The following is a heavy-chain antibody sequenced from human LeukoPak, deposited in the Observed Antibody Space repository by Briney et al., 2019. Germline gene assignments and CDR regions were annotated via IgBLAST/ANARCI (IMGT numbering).Heavy chain of an antibody. CDR1: RGTFSSYA. J-gene: IGHJ6*03. CDR3: ARTLRFLEWSRELHYMDV. Sequence: SVKVSCKASRGTFSSYAISWVRQAPGQGLEWMGGIIPVFGTANYAQKFQGRVTITAGESTSTAYMELSSLRSEDTAVYDCARTLRFLEWSRELHYMDVWGKGTTVTVSS. V-gene: IGHV1-69*13. D-gene: IGHD3-3*01. CDR2: IIPVFGTA.